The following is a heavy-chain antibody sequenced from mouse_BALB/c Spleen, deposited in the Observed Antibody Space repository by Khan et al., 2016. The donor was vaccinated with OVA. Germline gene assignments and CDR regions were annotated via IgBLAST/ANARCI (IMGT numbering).Heavy chain of an antibody. J-gene: IGHJ1*01. CDR3: ARMKPYWYFDH. CDR1: GYTFTNYG. CDR2: INTYTGEP. Sequence: QIQLVQSGPELKKPGETVKISCKASGYTFTNYGMNWVRQAPGKGLKWMGWINTYTGEPTYADDFKGRFAFSLETSASTAYLQINNLKNEDTAKDFWARMKPYWYFDHWGAGTTVTVSS. V-gene: IGHV9-3-1*01.